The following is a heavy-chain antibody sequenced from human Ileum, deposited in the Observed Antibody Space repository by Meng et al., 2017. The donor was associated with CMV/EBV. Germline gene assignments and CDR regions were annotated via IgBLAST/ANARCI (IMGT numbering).Heavy chain of an antibody. J-gene: IGHJ4*02. CDR2: IKQDGSEK. D-gene: IGHD1-14*01. CDR1: GFTFSSYA. Sequence: GGSLRLSCAASGFTFSSYAMSWVRQAPGKGLEWVANIKQDGSEKYYVDSVKGRFTISRDNAKNSLYLQMNSLRAEDTAVYYCARARKYFDYWGQGTLVTVSS. V-gene: IGHV3-7*02. CDR3: ARARKYFDY.